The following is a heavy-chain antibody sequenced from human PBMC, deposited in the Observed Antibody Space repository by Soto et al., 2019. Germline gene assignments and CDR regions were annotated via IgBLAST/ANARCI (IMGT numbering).Heavy chain of an antibody. CDR3: ASLPSTIFGVVLGGPDYYYGMDV. Sequence: QVQLVESGGGVVQPGRSLRLSCAASGFTFSSYAMHWVRQAPGKGLEWVAVISYDGSNKYYADSVKGRFTISRDNSKNTLYLQMNSLRAEDTAVYYCASLPSTIFGVVLGGPDYYYGMDVWGQGTTVTVSS. CDR2: ISYDGSNK. J-gene: IGHJ6*02. CDR1: GFTFSSYA. D-gene: IGHD3-3*01. V-gene: IGHV3-30-3*01.